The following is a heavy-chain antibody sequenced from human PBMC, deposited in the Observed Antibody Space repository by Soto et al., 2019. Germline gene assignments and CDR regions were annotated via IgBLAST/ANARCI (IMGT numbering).Heavy chain of an antibody. CDR1: GYTFSDCY. CDR3: TRGRDMVRGVLTRFDY. D-gene: IGHD3-10*01. Sequence: ASVKVSCKVSGYTFSDCYIHWVQQAPGKGLQWVGFIDPEDGETIYAEKFQGRITITADISTETAYMELSSLRSEDTAIYYCTRGRDMVRGVLTRFDYWGQGSQVTVSS. V-gene: IGHV1-69-2*01. J-gene: IGHJ4*02. CDR2: IDPEDGET.